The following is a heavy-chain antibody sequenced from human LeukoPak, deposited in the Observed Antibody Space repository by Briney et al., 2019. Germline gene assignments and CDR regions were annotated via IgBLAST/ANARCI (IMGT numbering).Heavy chain of an antibody. Sequence: GGSLRLACAASGFSLSSFAMTWVRQAPGKGLEWVSVIRGGGGSTTYADAVKGRFTISRDDSKNTVYLQMNSLRADDTAVYYCAKDHSSLGGLDYWGQGTLVTVSS. D-gene: IGHD6-19*01. V-gene: IGHV3-23*01. J-gene: IGHJ4*02. CDR3: AKDHSSLGGLDY. CDR1: GFSLSSFA. CDR2: IRGGGGST.